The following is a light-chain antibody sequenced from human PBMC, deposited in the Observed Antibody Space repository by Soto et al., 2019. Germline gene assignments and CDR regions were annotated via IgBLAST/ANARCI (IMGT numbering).Light chain of an antibody. J-gene: IGKJ5*01. CDR3: QQYGRSPIT. CDR1: QSVSSN. CDR2: GAS. V-gene: IGKV3-15*01. Sequence: EIVMTQSPATLSVTQGERATLSCRASQSVSSNLAWYQQKPGQAPRLLIYGASTRATGIPDRFSGSGSGTDFTLTISRLEPEDFAVYYCQQYGRSPITFGLGTLLEIK.